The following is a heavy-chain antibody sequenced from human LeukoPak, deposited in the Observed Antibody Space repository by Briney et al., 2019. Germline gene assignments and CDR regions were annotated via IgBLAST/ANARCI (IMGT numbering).Heavy chain of an antibody. D-gene: IGHD6-13*01. Sequence: GGSLRLSCAASGFTFSSYAMSWVRQAPGKGLEWVSAISGSGGGTYYADSVKGRFTISRDNSKNTLYLQMNSLRAEDTAVYYRANARSFLEQQLAMYWGQGTLVTVSS. CDR3: ANARSFLEQQLAMY. J-gene: IGHJ4*02. CDR1: GFTFSSYA. V-gene: IGHV3-23*01. CDR2: ISGSGGGT.